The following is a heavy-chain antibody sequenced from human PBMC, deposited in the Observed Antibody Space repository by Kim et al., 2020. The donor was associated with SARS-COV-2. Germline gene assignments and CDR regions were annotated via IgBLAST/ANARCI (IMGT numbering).Heavy chain of an antibody. Sequence: NPSLKSRVTMSIETSRNHFSLKVNSVTATDTAVYYCARYTRGNNLDYFDYWGQGILVIVSA. D-gene: IGHD6-19*01. J-gene: IGHJ4*02. V-gene: IGHV4-39*01. CDR3: ARYTRGNNLDYFDY.